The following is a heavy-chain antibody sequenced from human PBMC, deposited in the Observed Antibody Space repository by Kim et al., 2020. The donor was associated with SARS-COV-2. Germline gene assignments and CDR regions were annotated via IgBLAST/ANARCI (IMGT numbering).Heavy chain of an antibody. CDR3: ARGHWYSSSFWRNAFDI. D-gene: IGHD6-13*01. J-gene: IGHJ3*02. CDR2: INAGNGNT. Sequence: ASVKVSCKASGYTFTSYAMHWVRQAPGQRLEWMGWINAGNGNTKYSQKFQGRVTITRDTSASTAYMELSSLRSEDTAVYYCARGHWYSSSFWRNAFDIWGQGTMVTVSS. CDR1: GYTFTSYA. V-gene: IGHV1-3*01.